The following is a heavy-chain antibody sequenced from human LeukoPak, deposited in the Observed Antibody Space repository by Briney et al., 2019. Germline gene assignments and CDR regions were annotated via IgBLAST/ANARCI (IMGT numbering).Heavy chain of an antibody. CDR2: IWYDGSNA. CDR3: ARDIGARRLDY. D-gene: IGHD6-6*01. Sequence: GGSLRLSCAASGFTFRNHGMHWVRQAPGKGLEWVAVIWYDGSNAYYADSVKGRFTISRDNSRNTLYLQMNSLRAEDTAVYYCARDIGARRLDYWGQGTPATVSS. V-gene: IGHV3-33*01. J-gene: IGHJ4*02. CDR1: GFTFRNHG.